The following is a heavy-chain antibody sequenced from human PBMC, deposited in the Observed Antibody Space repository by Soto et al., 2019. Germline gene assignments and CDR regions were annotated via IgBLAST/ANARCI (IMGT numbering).Heavy chain of an antibody. CDR2: ISYDGSNQ. V-gene: IGHV3-30*18. J-gene: IGHJ4*02. Sequence: QVLLVESGGGVVQPGRSLRLSCEVSGFTFRSYGTHWVRQAPGKGLEWVAVISYDGSNQHYADSVKGRFTISRDNSKNTLFLQMNSLRTEDTAVYYCAKDPRVSPMAKYYFDFWGQGTLVTVSS. CDR1: GFTFRSYG. CDR3: AKDPRVSPMAKYYFDF. D-gene: IGHD3-10*01.